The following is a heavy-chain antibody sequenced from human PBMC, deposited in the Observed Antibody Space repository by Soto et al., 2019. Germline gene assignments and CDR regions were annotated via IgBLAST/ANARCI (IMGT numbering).Heavy chain of an antibody. J-gene: IGHJ6*04. CDR1: GDSVSSNSAA. CDR3: ARVMAGNGNDGEGYYCGMDV. Sequence: SQTLSLTCVISGDSVSSNSAAWNWIRQSPSRGLEWLGRTYYRSKWYNDYAVSVKSRITINPDTSKNQFSLQLNSVTPEDMAVYSCARVMAGNGNDGEGYYCGMDVWGKGTKVTVAS. CDR2: TYYRSKWYN. D-gene: IGHD1-20*01. V-gene: IGHV6-1*01.